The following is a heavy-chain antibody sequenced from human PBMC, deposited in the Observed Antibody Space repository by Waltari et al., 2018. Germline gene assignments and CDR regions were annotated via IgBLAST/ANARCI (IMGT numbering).Heavy chain of an antibody. V-gene: IGHV1-8*01. CDR3: ARLTTYYDFWSGYYRGGFDY. CDR1: GYTFTSYD. D-gene: IGHD3-3*01. CDR2: MNPNSGNT. J-gene: IGHJ4*02. Sequence: QVQLVQSGAEVKTPGASVKVSCKASGYTFTSYDIHWVRQPPGQGPGWMGGMNPNSGNTGYAQKFQGRVTMTRNTSISTAYMELSSLRSEDTAVYYCARLTTYYDFWSGYYRGGFDYWGQGTLVTVSS.